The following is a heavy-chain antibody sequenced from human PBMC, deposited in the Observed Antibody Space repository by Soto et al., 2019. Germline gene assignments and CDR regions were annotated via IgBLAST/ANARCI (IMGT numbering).Heavy chain of an antibody. V-gene: IGHV3-30*03. Sequence: QVQLVESGGGVVQPGRSLRLTCAGSGFTFSSNGMHWFRQAPGKGLEWVALVSYDGSKKYYADSVKGRFTISRDNSENTLYLQMNSLRAEDTAVYYCARWVGGSMYDNSGKYEYWGQGTLVTVSS. CDR1: GFTFSSNG. J-gene: IGHJ4*02. D-gene: IGHD3-22*01. CDR3: ARWVGGSMYDNSGKYEY. CDR2: VSYDGSKK.